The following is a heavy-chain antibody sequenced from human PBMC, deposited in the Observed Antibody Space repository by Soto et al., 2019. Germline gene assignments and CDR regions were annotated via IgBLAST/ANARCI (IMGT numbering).Heavy chain of an antibody. D-gene: IGHD5-18*01. CDR1: GFTFSSYG. CDR3: AKAQKDGYSYGSLPKLDY. Sequence: GGSLRLSCAASGFTFSSYGMHWVRQAPGKGLEWVAVISYDGSNKYYADSVKGRFTISRDNSKNTLYLQMNSLRAEDTAVYYCAKAQKDGYSYGSLPKLDYWGQGTLVTVSS. CDR2: ISYDGSNK. V-gene: IGHV3-30*18. J-gene: IGHJ4*02.